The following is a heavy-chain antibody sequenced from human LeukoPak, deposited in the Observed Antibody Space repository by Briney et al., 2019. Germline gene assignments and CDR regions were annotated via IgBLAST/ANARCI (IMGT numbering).Heavy chain of an antibody. J-gene: IGHJ6*04. V-gene: IGHV3-33*01. D-gene: IGHD6-13*01. CDR2: IWYDGSNK. CDR3: ARDRAAARMDV. Sequence: GGSLSLSCAASGFTFRSHGMYWIRQAPGKGLEWVAIIWYDGSNKYYADFVKGRFTISRDNSKNTLYWQMNSLRAEDTAVYYCARDRAAARMDVWGKGPTVTVSS. CDR1: GFTFRSHG.